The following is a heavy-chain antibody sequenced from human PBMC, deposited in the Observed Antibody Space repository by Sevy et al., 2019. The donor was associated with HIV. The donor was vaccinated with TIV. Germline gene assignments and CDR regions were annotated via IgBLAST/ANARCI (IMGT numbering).Heavy chain of an antibody. D-gene: IGHD3-22*01. CDR2: FYPEDGET. CDR3: AITKGYYDNSGYPFDY. CDR1: GYTLSELS. J-gene: IGHJ4*02. V-gene: IGHV1-24*01. Sequence: ASVNVSCKVFGYTLSELSIHWVRQTPGKGLEWMGSFYPEDGETIYEQKFQGRVAMTEDKSADTAYMEPRSLRSEDTAVFYCAITKGYYDNSGYPFDYWGQGTLVTVSS.